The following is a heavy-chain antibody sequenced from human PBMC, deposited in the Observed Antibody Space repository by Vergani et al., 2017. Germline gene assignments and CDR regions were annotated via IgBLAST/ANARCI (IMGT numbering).Heavy chain of an antibody. CDR3: ARVAPSNSEVTPTAFYV. CDR2: IIPVLGKT. Sequence: QVQLVQSGAEVKKPGSSVKVSCKASGATFRSNTISWVRQVPGQGLEWMGRIIPVLGKTKYAQDFQGRLTITADTSTSTAYMELTSLRSQDTAVYFCARVAPSNSEVTPTAFYVWGQGTMVTVSS. V-gene: IGHV1-69*02. CDR1: GATFRSNT. D-gene: IGHD1-1*01. J-gene: IGHJ3*01.